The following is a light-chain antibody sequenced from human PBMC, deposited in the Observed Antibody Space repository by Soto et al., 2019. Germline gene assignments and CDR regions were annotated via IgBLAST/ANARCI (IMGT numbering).Light chain of an antibody. CDR1: SSDVGGYYY. J-gene: IGLJ1*01. Sequence: QSALTQPPSASGSPGQSVTISCTGTSSDVGGYYYVSWYQQHPGKAPKVLIYEVNKRPSGIPDRFSGSKSGNTASLTVSGLQAEDEADYYFTSYTDSNTFVFGTGTKLTVL. V-gene: IGLV2-8*01. CDR2: EVN. CDR3: TSYTDSNTFV.